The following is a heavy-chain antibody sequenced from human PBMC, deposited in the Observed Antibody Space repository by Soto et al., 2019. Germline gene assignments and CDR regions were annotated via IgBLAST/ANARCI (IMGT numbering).Heavy chain of an antibody. CDR1: GDSVSSGGYY. J-gene: IGHJ6*02. CDR2: IYSSGSA. CDR3: ARGFSSVSMDA. V-gene: IGHV4-61*08. Sequence: SETLSLTCTVSGDSVSSGGYYWSWIRQPPGKGLERIGYIYSSGSANYNPSLKSRVTISRDTSKNQISLKVASVTAADTAGYYCARGFSSVSMDAWGQGTTVTVSS. D-gene: IGHD6-19*01.